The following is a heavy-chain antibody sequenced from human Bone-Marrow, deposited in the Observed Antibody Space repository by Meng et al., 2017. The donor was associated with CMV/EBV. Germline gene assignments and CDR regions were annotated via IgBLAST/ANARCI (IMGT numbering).Heavy chain of an antibody. CDR1: GFRFRFCG. V-gene: IGHV3-30*03. D-gene: IGHD7-27*01. CDR2: ISNDGNKD. CDR3: VRIPGEGH. Sequence: SCTASGFRFRFCGMHWVRRAPGKGLEWVTFISNDGNKDYKTYYAESVKGRFSISRDNSKNTLYLQMSSLRAEDTAVYYCVRIPGEGHWGQGTLVTVSS. J-gene: IGHJ4*02.